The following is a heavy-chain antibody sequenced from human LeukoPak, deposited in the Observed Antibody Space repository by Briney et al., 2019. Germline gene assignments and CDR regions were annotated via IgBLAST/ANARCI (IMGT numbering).Heavy chain of an antibody. J-gene: IGHJ4*02. CDR1: GGSFSGYY. D-gene: IGHD3-22*01. CDR3: ARASGGYYDSSGYDY. Sequence: PSETLSLTCAVYGGSFSGYYWSWIRQPPGKGLEWIGYIYYSGSTNYNPSLKSRVTISVDTSKNQFSLKLSSVTAADTAVYYCARASGGYYDSSGYDYWGQGTLVTVSS. CDR2: IYYSGST. V-gene: IGHV4-59*01.